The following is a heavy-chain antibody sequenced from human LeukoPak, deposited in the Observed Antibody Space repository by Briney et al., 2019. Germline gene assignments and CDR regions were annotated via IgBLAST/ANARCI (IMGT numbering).Heavy chain of an antibody. V-gene: IGHV3-23*01. CDR3: ASSTGYSYGYFDY. CDR1: GFTFNTYG. D-gene: IGHD5-18*01. Sequence: PGGTLRLSCAASGFTFNTYGMTWVRQAPGKGLEWVSAISGSGGRTYYADSVKGRFTISRDNVQNSLYLQMNSLRAEDTAVYYCASSTGYSYGYFDYWGQGTLVTVSS. J-gene: IGHJ4*02. CDR2: ISGSGGRT.